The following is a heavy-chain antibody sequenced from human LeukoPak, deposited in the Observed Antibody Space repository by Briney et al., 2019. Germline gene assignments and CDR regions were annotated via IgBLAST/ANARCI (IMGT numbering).Heavy chain of an antibody. CDR3: ARAIVYYDDTKTSSFDY. J-gene: IGHJ4*02. CDR2: IIPIFGTA. Sequence: ASVKVSCKASGGTFSSYAISWVRQAPGQGLEWMGGIIPIFGTANYAQKFQGRVTITADESTSTAYMELSSLRSEDTAVYYCARAIVYYDDTKTSSFDYWGQGTLVTVSS. V-gene: IGHV1-69*13. D-gene: IGHD4-17*01. CDR1: GGTFSSYA.